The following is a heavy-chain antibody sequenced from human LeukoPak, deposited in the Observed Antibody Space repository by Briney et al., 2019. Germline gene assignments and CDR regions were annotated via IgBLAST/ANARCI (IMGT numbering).Heavy chain of an antibody. CDR2: IRSKTYGGTT. J-gene: IGHJ4*02. Sequence: PGGSLRLSCIASGFTFGDYAMSWFRQAPGKGLEWVGLIRSKTYGGTTEYAASVKCRFTISRDDSKSIAYLQMNSLKTEDTAVYYCTRVGVHGDYSDYWGQGTLVTVSS. CDR1: GFTFGDYA. V-gene: IGHV3-49*03. CDR3: TRVGVHGDYSDY. D-gene: IGHD3-16*01.